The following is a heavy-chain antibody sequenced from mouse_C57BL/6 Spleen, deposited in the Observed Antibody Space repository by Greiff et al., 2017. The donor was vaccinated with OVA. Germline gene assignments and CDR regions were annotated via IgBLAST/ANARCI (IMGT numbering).Heavy chain of an antibody. Sequence: EVKVVESEGGLVQPGSSMKLSCTASGFTFSDYYMAWVRQVPEKGLEWVANINYDGSSTYYLDSLKSRFIISRDNAKNILYLQMSSLKSEDTATYYCARDYYYGSGGYFDVWGTGTTVTVSS. J-gene: IGHJ1*03. V-gene: IGHV5-16*01. CDR2: INYDGSST. D-gene: IGHD1-1*01. CDR1: GFTFSDYY. CDR3: ARDYYYGSGGYFDV.